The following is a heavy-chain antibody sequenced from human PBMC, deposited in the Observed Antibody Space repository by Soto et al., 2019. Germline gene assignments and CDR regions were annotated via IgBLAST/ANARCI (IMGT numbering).Heavy chain of an antibody. D-gene: IGHD4-4*01. CDR3: ARELQGLYYFDY. CDR2: ISGHNGNT. Sequence: VKVSCKASGYIFPSYGISWVRQAPGQGPEWMGWISGHNGNTKYSQKFQGRVTITRDTSASTAYMELSSLRSEDTAVYYCARELQGLYYFDYWGLGTLVTVSS. V-gene: IGHV1-18*04. J-gene: IGHJ4*02. CDR1: GYIFPSYG.